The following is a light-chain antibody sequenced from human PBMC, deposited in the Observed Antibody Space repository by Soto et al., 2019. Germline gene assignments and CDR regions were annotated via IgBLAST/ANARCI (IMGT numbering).Light chain of an antibody. CDR3: QQTRSYRIT. CDR2: EAS. J-gene: IGKJ4*01. CDR1: QSINSY. Sequence: IPLTQSPSSLSSSVGDRVTLSCRASQSINSYLAWYQQKPGKAPQLLIYEASILRRGVPSRFSGSGSGTDFTLTISSLQAEDFASYYCQQTRSYRITFGGGTKVEIK. V-gene: IGKV1-9*01.